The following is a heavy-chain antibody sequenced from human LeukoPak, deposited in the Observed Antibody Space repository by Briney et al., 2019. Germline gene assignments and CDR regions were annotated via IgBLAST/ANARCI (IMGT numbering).Heavy chain of an antibody. Sequence: PGGSLRLSCAASGFTFSSYAMTWVRQAPGKGLEWVSSISGGSDSTYYADSVKGRCTISRDNSKSMLYLQMNSPRAEDTAIYYCATKRGEGTQLNYMWFDPWGQGTLVTVSS. D-gene: IGHD3-16*01. CDR2: ISGGSDST. CDR1: GFTFSSYA. V-gene: IGHV3-23*01. J-gene: IGHJ5*02. CDR3: ATKRGEGTQLNYMWFDP.